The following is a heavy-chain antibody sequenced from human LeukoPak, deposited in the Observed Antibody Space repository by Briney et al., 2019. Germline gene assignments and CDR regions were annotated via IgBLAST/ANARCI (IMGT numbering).Heavy chain of an antibody. CDR3: AGTLMSGYSYPFGF. D-gene: IGHD5-18*01. CDR1: GGSMTEKY. J-gene: IGHJ4*02. V-gene: IGHV4-59*01. CDR2: VYYTGST. Sequence: SETLSLTCTVTGGSMTEKYWNWIRQAPGKGPEWLGSVYYTGSTRVTPSLKSRLTVSMDTAQNQFSLTLTSETPADTAVYFCAGTLMSGYSYPFGFWGQGTQVTVSS.